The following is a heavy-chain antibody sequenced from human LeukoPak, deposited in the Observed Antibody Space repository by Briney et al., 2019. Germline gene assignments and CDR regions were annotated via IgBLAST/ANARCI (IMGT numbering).Heavy chain of an antibody. J-gene: IGHJ3*02. D-gene: IGHD2-2*01. V-gene: IGHV3-48*01. CDR3: ARDPRGWGPAAEEADAFDI. CDR2: ISSSSSTI. CDR1: GFTFSSYS. Sequence: PGGSLRLSCAASGFTFSSYSMNWVRQAPGKGLEWVSYISSSSSTIYYADSVKGRFTISRDNAKNSLYLQMNSLRAEDTAVYYCARDPRGWGPAAEEADAFDIWGQGTMVTVSS.